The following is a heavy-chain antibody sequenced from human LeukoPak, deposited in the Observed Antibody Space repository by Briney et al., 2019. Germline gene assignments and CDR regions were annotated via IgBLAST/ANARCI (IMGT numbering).Heavy chain of an antibody. V-gene: IGHV4-39*01. Sequence: SETLSLTCTVSGGSVSSTTYYWSWIRQPPGKGLEWTASINYSGSTYYNPSLKSRVTISVDTSENQFSLKLSSVTAADTAVYYCARYVVYGSGKYYFDYWGQGTLVTVSS. D-gene: IGHD3-10*01. CDR1: GGSVSSTTYY. J-gene: IGHJ4*02. CDR3: ARYVVYGSGKYYFDY. CDR2: INYSGST.